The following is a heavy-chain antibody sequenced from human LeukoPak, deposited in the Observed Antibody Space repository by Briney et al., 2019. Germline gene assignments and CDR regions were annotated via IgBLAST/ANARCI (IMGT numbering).Heavy chain of an antibody. CDR3: ARDRGAMIIHYYMDV. CDR1: GFTFSIYS. J-gene: IGHJ6*03. V-gene: IGHV3-21*01. CDR2: ISSSSSYI. D-gene: IGHD3-10*01. Sequence: GGSLRLSCAVSGFTFSIYSMNWVRQAPGKGLEWVSSISSSSSYIYYADSVKGRFTISRDNAKNSLYLQMNSLRVEDTAVYYCARDRGAMIIHYYMDVWGKGTTVTVSS.